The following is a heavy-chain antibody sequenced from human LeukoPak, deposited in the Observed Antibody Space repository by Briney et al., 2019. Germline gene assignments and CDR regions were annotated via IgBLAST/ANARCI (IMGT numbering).Heavy chain of an antibody. J-gene: IGHJ3*02. CDR3: AKGYYEIHDAFDI. D-gene: IGHD3-9*01. V-gene: IGHV3-30*04. CDR1: GFTFSTYA. CDR2: ISYDGRNK. Sequence: GGSLRLSCAVSGFTFSTYAMHWVRQAPGKGLEWVAFISYDGRNKYYADSVKGRFTISRDNSKNTLFLQMNSLRAENTAVYYCAKGYYEIHDAFDIWGQGTMVTVSS.